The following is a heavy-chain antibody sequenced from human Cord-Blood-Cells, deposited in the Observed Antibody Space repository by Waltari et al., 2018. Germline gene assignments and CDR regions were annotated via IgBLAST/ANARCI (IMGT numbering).Heavy chain of an antibody. D-gene: IGHD3-10*01. Sequence: ELQLVESGGGLIQPGGSVRLSCAGSGLTVSCNCMSWVRQAPGKGLEWVSVIYSGGSTYYADSVKGRFTISRDNSKNTLYLQMNSLRAEDTAVYYCARGKSGSYYSAEYFQHWGQGTLVTVSS. CDR2: IYSGGST. CDR3: ARGKSGSYYSAEYFQH. V-gene: IGHV3-53*01. CDR1: GLTVSCNC. J-gene: IGHJ1*01.